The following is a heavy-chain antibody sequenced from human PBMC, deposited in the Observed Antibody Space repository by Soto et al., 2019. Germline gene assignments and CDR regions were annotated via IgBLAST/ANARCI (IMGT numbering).Heavy chain of an antibody. J-gene: IGHJ4*02. CDR2: IYYSGST. CDR1: GDSLSSSGFY. D-gene: IGHD6-19*01. V-gene: IGHV4-39*01. CDR3: ARREQWLAGYFDY. Sequence: SETRSLTCTVSGDSLSSSGFYWGWIRQPPGKGLEWIGSIYYSGSTYYNPSHKSRVTISIDTSQNQFSRKLRSVTAADTAVFYCARREQWLAGYFDYWGQGTLVTVSS.